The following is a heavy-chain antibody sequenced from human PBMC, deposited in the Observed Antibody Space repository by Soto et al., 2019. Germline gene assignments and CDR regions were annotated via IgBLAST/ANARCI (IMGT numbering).Heavy chain of an antibody. CDR3: ARGPRYATRYFQH. V-gene: IGHV4-34*01. D-gene: IGHD2-15*01. Sequence: QVQLQQWGAGLLKPSETLSLTCAVYGGSFSGYYWSWIRQPPGKGLEWIGEINHSGSTNYNPSPRRRVTISVDTSKNQFSLKLSSVTAADTAVYYCARGPRYATRYFQHWGQGTLVTVSS. CDR2: INHSGST. J-gene: IGHJ1*01. CDR1: GGSFSGYY.